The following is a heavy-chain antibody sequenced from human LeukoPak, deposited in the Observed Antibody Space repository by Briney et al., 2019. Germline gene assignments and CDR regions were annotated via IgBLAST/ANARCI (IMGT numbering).Heavy chain of an antibody. D-gene: IGHD3-22*01. CDR2: IIPILGIA. J-gene: IGHJ4*02. CDR3: ARALHYDSSGYYRDY. V-gene: IGHV1-69*04. Sequence: SVKVSRKASGGTFSSYAISWVRQAPGQGLEWMGRIIPILGIANYAQKFQGRVTITADKSTSTAYMELSSLRSEDTAVYYCARALHYDSSGYYRDYWGQGTLVTVSS. CDR1: GGTFSSYA.